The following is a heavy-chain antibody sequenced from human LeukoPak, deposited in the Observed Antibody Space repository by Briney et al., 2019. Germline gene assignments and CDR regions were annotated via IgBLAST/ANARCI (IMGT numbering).Heavy chain of an antibody. V-gene: IGHV3-53*01. CDR2: TYGGGST. CDR1: GITVSGKH. Sequence: GGSLRLTCAVSGITVSGKHMSWVRQAPGKGPEWVSITYGGGSTFFADSVKGRFTTSRDNSKNTVYLQMNTLRAEDTAVYYCARTRDYRFEYWGQGTLVTVSS. J-gene: IGHJ4*02. CDR3: ARTRDYRFEY. D-gene: IGHD3-9*01.